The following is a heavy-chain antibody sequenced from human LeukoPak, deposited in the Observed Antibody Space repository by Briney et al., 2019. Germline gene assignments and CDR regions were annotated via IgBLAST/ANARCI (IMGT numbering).Heavy chain of an antibody. V-gene: IGHV4-34*01. CDR2: INHSGST. D-gene: IGHD3-10*01. J-gene: IGHJ4*02. CDR1: GGSFSGYY. CDR3: ARTRYYYNSRSYGAPYYFDY. Sequence: TSSETLSLTCAVYGGSFSGYYWSWSRQPPGKGLEWIGEINHSGSTNYNPSLKSRVTILVDTSKNQFSLKLSSVTAADTAVYYCARTRYYYNSRSYGAPYYFDYWGQGTLVTVSS.